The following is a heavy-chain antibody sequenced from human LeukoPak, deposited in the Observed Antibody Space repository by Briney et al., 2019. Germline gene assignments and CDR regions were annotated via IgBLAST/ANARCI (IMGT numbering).Heavy chain of an antibody. Sequence: GGSLRLSCAASGFTFSSYSMNWVRQAPGKGLEWVSSISSSSSYIYYADSVKGRFTISRDNAKNSLYLQMNSLRAEDTAVYYCARPMKPRYSSSWYELYFQHWGQGTLVTVSS. J-gene: IGHJ1*01. CDR3: ARPMKPRYSSSWYELYFQH. D-gene: IGHD6-13*01. CDR2: ISSSSSYI. CDR1: GFTFSSYS. V-gene: IGHV3-21*01.